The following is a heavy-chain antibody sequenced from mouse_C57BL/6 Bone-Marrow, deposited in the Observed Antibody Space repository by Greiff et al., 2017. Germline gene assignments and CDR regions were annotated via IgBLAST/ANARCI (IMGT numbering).Heavy chain of an antibody. CDR2: IDPETGGT. CDR1: GYTFTDYE. D-gene: IGHD2-5*01. Sequence: VQLQESGAELVRPGASVTLSCKASGYTFTDYEMHWVKQTPVHGLEWIGAIDPETGGTAYNQKFKGKAILTADKSSSTAYMALRSLTSEDSAVYYCTRTLAYYSNYLAWFAYWGQGTLVTVSA. CDR3: TRTLAYYSNYLAWFAY. J-gene: IGHJ3*01. V-gene: IGHV1-15*01.